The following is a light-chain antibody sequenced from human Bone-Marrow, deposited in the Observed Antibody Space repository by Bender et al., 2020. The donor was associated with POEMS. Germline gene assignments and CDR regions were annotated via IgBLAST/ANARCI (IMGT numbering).Light chain of an antibody. CDR3: SSYAGTNNCV. CDR2: SNY. J-gene: IGLJ3*02. V-gene: IGLV1-44*01. CDR1: DSNFGGNN. Sequence: QSVLTQPPSASGTPGQSVIISCSGTDSNFGGNNVNWYQHLPGTAPRLVVYSNYQRPSGVPDRFSGSKSGNTASLTVSGLQAEDEADYHCSSYAGTNNCVFGGGTKLTVL.